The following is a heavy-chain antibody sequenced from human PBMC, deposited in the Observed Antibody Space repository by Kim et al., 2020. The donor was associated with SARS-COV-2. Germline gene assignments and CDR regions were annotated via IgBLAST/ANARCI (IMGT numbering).Heavy chain of an antibody. CDR3: ASSGDYYFNCFDP. CDR2: INPGGAT. V-gene: IGHV1-46*01. Sequence: ASVKVSCKASGYTLTGYHIHWVRQAPGQGLEWMGIINPGGATTYAQTFQGRVSMTRDTSASTVYMELSSLRSEDTAVYYCASSGDYYFNCFDPWGQGTLVTVSS. CDR1: GYTLTGYH. J-gene: IGHJ5*02. D-gene: IGHD3-10*01.